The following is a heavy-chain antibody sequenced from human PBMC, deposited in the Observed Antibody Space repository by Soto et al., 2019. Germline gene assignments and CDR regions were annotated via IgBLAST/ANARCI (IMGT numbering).Heavy chain of an antibody. CDR2: MSPYNGHT. J-gene: IGHJ4*02. Sequence: QVQLMQSGPEVKKPGASVKVSCKASGYPFTVFGISWVRQAPGQGLEWMGWMSPYNGHTNYAQKLQGRVTMTPDTSTSTAYMELRSLRSADTAVYYCARDPGGARGFDFWGQGTLVTVSS. CDR1: GYPFTVFG. V-gene: IGHV1-18*01. D-gene: IGHD3-10*01. CDR3: ARDPGGARGFDF.